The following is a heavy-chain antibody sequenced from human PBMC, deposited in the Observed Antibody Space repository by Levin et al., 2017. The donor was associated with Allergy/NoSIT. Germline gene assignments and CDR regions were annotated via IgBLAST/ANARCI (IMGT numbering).Heavy chain of an antibody. J-gene: IGHJ4*02. CDR2: ISGSGGST. CDR1: GFTFSSYA. CDR3: AKDAEYSSSSGQWGLGYFDY. Sequence: GESLKISCAASGFTFSSYAMSWVRQAPGKGLEWVSAISGSGGSTYYADSVKGRFTISRDNSKNTLYLQMNSLRAEDTAVYYCAKDAEYSSSSGQWGLGYFDYWGQGTLVTVSS. V-gene: IGHV3-23*01. D-gene: IGHD6-6*01.